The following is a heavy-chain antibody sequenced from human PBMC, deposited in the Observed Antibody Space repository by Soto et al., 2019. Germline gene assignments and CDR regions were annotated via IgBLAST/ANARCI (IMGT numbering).Heavy chain of an antibody. V-gene: IGHV3-30-3*01. D-gene: IGHD2-21*02. CDR1: GFTFSSYA. J-gene: IGHJ4*02. CDR2: ISYDGSNK. Sequence: LILSCAASGFTFSSYAMSWVRQAPGKGLEWVAVISYDGSNKYYADSVKGRFTISRDNSKNTLYLQMNSLRAEDTAVYYCARVPSIHRYCGGDCYFDYWGQGTLVTVSS. CDR3: ARVPSIHRYCGGDCYFDY.